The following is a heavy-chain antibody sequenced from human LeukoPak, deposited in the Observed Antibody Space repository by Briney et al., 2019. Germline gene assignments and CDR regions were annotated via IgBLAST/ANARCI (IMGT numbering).Heavy chain of an antibody. CDR1: GYTFNTYS. D-gene: IGHD3-10*01. J-gene: IGHJ4*02. Sequence: ASVKVSCKASGYTFNTYSLSWVRQTPGQGLEWMGWISAYNGNTNYAQKFQGRVTMTTDTSTSTAYMELRSLRSDDTAVYYCARDFYGSGRSGGYWGQGTLVTVSS. CDR3: ARDFYGSGRSGGY. V-gene: IGHV1-18*01. CDR2: ISAYNGNT.